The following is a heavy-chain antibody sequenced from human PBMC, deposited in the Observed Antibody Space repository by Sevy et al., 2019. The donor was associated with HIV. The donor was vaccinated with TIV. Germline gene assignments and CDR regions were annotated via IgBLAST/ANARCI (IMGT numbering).Heavy chain of an antibody. CDR1: GFTFSNAW. V-gene: IGHV3-15*01. CDR2: IKSKTDGGTT. D-gene: IGHD6-19*01. J-gene: IGHJ4*02. CDR3: TTGKYSSGWYYFDY. Sequence: GGSLRLSCAASGFTFSNAWMSWVRQAPGKGLEWVGRIKSKTDGGTTDYAAPVKGRFTISRDDSKNTLYLQMNSLKTEDTAMYYCTTGKYSSGWYYFDYWGQGTLVTVSS.